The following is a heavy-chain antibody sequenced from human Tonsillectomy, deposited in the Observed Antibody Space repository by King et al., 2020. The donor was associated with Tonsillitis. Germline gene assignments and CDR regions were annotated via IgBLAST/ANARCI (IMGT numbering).Heavy chain of an antibody. J-gene: IGHJ6*03. CDR1: GGTLSNYT. D-gene: IGHD2-8*01. CDR3: ARDRRDCTNGVCSYAYYYYMDV. CDR2: IIPIFGRA. V-gene: IGHV1-69*01. Sequence: QLVQSGAEVKKPGSSVKVSCKASGGTLSNYTISWVRQAPGQGLEWMGGIIPIFGRAKYAQKFQGRVAITADESTSTADMELSSLRSEDTAVYYCARDRRDCTNGVCSYAYYYYMDVWGKGTTVTVSS.